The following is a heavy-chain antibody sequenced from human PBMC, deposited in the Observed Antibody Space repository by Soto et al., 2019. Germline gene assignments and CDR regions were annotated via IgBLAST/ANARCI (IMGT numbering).Heavy chain of an antibody. CDR2: IYYSGST. CDR1: GGSISRGGYY. D-gene: IGHD6-19*01. Sequence: QVQLQESGPGLVKPSQTLSLTCTVSGGSISRGGYYWSWIRQHPGKGLEWIGYIYYSGSTYYNPSLKGRVTISVDTSKNQFSVKLISVTAADTAVYFCAKSRLEQYFFDYGGQGTLVTVSS. J-gene: IGHJ4*02. V-gene: IGHV4-31*03. CDR3: AKSRLEQYFFDY.